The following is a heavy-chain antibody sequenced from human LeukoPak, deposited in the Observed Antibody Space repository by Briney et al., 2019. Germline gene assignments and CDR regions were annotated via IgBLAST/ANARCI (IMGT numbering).Heavy chain of an antibody. CDR3: ARPQQLAGAFAP. J-gene: IGHJ5*02. V-gene: IGHV4-4*09. CDR1: GGSISSYY. D-gene: IGHD6-6*01. CDR2: IYTSGST. Sequence: SETLSLTCTVSGGSISSYYWSWIRQPPGKGLEWIGYIYTSGSTNYNPSLKSRVTISVDTSKNQFSLKLSSVTAADTAVYYCARPQQLAGAFAPWGQGTLVTVSS.